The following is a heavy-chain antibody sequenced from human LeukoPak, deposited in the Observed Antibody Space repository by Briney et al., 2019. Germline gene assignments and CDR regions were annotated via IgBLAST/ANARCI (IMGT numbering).Heavy chain of an antibody. Sequence: QPGGSLRLSCAASGFTFSSYWMHWVRQAPGKGLVWVSRINSDGSSTSYADSVKGRFTISRDNAKNTLYLQMNSLRAEDTAVYYCAGGGWELEPGGVDYWGQGTLVTVSS. V-gene: IGHV3-74*01. J-gene: IGHJ4*02. CDR3: AGGGWELEPGGVDY. CDR1: GFTFSSYW. CDR2: INSDGSST. D-gene: IGHD1-26*01.